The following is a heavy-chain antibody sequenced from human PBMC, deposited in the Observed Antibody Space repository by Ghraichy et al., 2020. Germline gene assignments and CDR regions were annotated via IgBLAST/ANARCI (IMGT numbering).Heavy chain of an antibody. CDR3: AREIGYSYGYKGIGYYYGMDV. CDR1: GGSISSYY. Sequence: ESLNITCTVSGGSISSYYWSWIRQPPGKGLEWIGYIYYSGSTNYNPSLKSRVTISVDTSKNQFSLKLSSVTAADTAVYYCAREIGYSYGYKGIGYYYGMDVWGQGTTVTVSS. D-gene: IGHD5-18*01. J-gene: IGHJ6*02. V-gene: IGHV4-59*01. CDR2: IYYSGST.